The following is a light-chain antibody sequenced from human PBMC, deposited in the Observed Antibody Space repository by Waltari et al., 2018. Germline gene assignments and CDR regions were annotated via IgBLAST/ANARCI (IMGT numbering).Light chain of an antibody. CDR1: QSVLYSSKNKNY. Sequence: DIVMTQSPDSLAVSLGERATINCKSSQSVLYSSKNKNYLACYQQKPGQPPKLLIYLASTRESGVPDRCSGSGSGTYFTLTISSLQAEDVAVYYCQQYYSTPWTFGQGTKVEIK. J-gene: IGKJ1*01. CDR3: QQYYSTPWT. V-gene: IGKV4-1*01. CDR2: LAS.